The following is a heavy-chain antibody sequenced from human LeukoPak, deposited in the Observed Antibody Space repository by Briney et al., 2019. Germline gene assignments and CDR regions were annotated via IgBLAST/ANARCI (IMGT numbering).Heavy chain of an antibody. J-gene: IGHJ4*02. CDR3: ARDVVEYCSGGSCSRYDY. CDR1: GYTFTNYW. V-gene: IGHV1-46*01. D-gene: IGHD2-15*01. CDR2: INPSGGST. Sequence: SSVKVSCKASGYTFTNYWIYWVRQAPGQGLEWMGIINPSGGSTNYAQRFQGRATMTRDTSTNTVYMDLSSLRSEDTAVYYCARDVVEYCSGGSCSRYDYWGQGTLVTVSS.